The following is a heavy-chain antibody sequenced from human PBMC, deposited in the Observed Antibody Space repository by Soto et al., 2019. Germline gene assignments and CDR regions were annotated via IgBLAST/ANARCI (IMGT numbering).Heavy chain of an antibody. CDR1: GYTFTSNG. Sequence: ASVKVSCKASGYTFTSNGVSWVRRAPGQGLEWMGWISAYNGDTKYSQKFQGRVTMTTDTSTSTAYMELRSLRFDGTAVYYCARVPSHSTLDYWGQGTLVTVSS. D-gene: IGHD4-4*01. CDR2: ISAYNGDT. J-gene: IGHJ4*02. V-gene: IGHV1-18*04. CDR3: ARVPSHSTLDY.